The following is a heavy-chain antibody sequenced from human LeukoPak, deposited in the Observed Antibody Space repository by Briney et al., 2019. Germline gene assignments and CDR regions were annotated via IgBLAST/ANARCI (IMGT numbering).Heavy chain of an antibody. CDR1: GVSISSYY. J-gene: IGHJ4*02. CDR3: AREVGTPADQAYFDY. CDR2: IYYSGST. D-gene: IGHD4-23*01. Sequence: PSETLSLTCSVSGVSISSYYWSWIRQPPGKGLEWIGHIYYSGSTDDNPPLKSRVTVSVDTSKNQYSLKLSSVNAADTAGYYCAREVGTPADQAYFDYWGQGILVTVSS. V-gene: IGHV4-59*12.